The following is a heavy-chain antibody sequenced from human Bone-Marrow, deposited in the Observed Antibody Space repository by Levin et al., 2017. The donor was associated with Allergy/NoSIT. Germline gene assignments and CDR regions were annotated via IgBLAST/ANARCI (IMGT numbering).Heavy chain of an antibody. CDR2: INAGNGDT. V-gene: IGHV1-3*01. CDR1: GYTFISYP. CDR3: ARRTGDGGYDY. J-gene: IGHJ4*02. D-gene: IGHD7-27*01. Sequence: ASVKVSCKASGYTFISYPLHWMRQAPGQRLEWMGWINAGNGDTTYSHKFPGRVTFSRDTSANTAYMELSSLRSEDTAVYYCARRTGDGGYDYWGQGTLVTVSS.